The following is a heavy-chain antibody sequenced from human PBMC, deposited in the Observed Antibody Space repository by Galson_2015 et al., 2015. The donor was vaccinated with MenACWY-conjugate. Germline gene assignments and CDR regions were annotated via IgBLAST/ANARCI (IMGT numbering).Heavy chain of an antibody. Sequence: SGAEVTKPGESLRLSCAASGFTFRNYWMTWVRQAPGKGLEWVASIKKDGSEKYYVDSVKGRFTISRDNAKNSMYLEMNSLRVEDTAVYSCARGHYGMDVWGQGTTVTASS. J-gene: IGHJ6*02. CDR2: IKKDGSEK. V-gene: IGHV3-7*03. CDR3: ARGHYGMDV. CDR1: GFTFRNYW.